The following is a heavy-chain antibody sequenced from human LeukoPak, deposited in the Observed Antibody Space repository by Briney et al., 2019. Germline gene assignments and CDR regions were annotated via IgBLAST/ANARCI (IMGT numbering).Heavy chain of an antibody. CDR3: ARGATYISGHHDA. CDR1: GYTFTSYS. CDR2: INPSGDST. D-gene: IGHD6-19*01. Sequence: ASVKVSCKASGYTFTSYSTQWVRQAPGQGLEWMGMINPSGDSTSYTQKLQGRLTMTRDTSTNTVYMELSSLRSDDTAVYYCARGATYISGHHDAWGQGTLVTVSS. J-gene: IGHJ4*02. V-gene: IGHV1-46*01.